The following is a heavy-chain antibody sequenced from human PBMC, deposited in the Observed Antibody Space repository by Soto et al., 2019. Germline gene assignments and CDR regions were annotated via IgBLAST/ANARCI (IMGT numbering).Heavy chain of an antibody. Sequence: ASVKVSCKASGYTFTGYYMHWVRQAPGQGLEWMGWINPNSGGTNYAQKFQGWVTMTRDTSISTAYMELSRLRSDDTAVYYCARGPIILRWPPDDAFDFWGQGTTVPVSS. J-gene: IGHJ3*01. V-gene: IGHV1-2*04. CDR3: ARGPIILRWPPDDAFDF. D-gene: IGHD4-17*01. CDR1: GYTFTGYY. CDR2: INPNSGGT.